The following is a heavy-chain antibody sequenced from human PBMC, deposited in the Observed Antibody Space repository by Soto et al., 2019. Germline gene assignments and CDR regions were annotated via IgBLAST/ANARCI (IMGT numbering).Heavy chain of an antibody. J-gene: IGHJ6*03. Sequence: PGGSLRLSCAASGFTFSSYAMSWVRQAPGKGLEWVSAISGSGGSTYYADSVKGRFTTSRDNSKNTLYLQMNSLRAEDTAVYYCAIHYDDYGYYYYYMDVWGKGTTVTVSS. D-gene: IGHD4-17*01. CDR2: ISGSGGST. V-gene: IGHV3-23*01. CDR3: AIHYDDYGYYYYYMDV. CDR1: GFTFSSYA.